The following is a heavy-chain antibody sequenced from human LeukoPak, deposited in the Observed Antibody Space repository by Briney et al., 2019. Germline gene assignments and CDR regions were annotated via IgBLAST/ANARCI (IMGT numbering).Heavy chain of an antibody. CDR1: GYTFTSYG. J-gene: IGHJ4*02. CDR2: ISAYNGNT. CDR3: ARSSIVVVTAHSFDY. Sequence: ASVKVSCKASGYTFTSYGISWVRQAPGQGLEWMGWISAYNGNTNYAQKLQGRVTMTTDTSTSTAYMEPRSLRSDDTAVHYCARSSIVVVTAHSFDYWGQGTLVTVSS. V-gene: IGHV1-18*01. D-gene: IGHD2-21*02.